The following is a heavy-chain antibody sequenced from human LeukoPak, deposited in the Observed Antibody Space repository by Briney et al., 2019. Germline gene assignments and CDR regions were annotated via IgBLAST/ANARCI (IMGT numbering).Heavy chain of an antibody. V-gene: IGHV1-69*04. J-gene: IGHJ4*02. Sequence: SVKVSCKASGGTFSSYAISWVRQAPGQGLEWMGRIIPILGIANYAQKFQGRVTITADKSTSTAYMELSSLRSEDTAVYYCAILSGYPPRNFDYWGQGTLVTVPS. CDR1: GGTFSSYA. D-gene: IGHD3-22*01. CDR3: AILSGYPPRNFDY. CDR2: IIPILGIA.